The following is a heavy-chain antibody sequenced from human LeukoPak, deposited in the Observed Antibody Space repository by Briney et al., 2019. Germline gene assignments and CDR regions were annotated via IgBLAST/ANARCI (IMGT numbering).Heavy chain of an antibody. CDR1: GFTVSRNY. D-gene: IGHD6-6*01. Sequence: GGSLRLSCAASGFTVSRNYMHWVRQAPGKGLEWVSIIYSGGGTSYADSVKGRFIISRDNSKNTLYLQMNSLRAEDTAVYYCATHSSSSDYFDYWGQGTLVTVSS. CDR3: ATHSSSSDYFDY. CDR2: IYSGGGT. V-gene: IGHV3-53*01. J-gene: IGHJ4*02.